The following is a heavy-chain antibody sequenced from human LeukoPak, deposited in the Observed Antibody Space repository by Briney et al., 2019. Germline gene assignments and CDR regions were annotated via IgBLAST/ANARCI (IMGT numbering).Heavy chain of an antibody. J-gene: IGHJ3*02. Sequence: ASVTVSFMASGYTFTSYDMNWVRQATGQGLEWMGWMNPNSGNTGYAQKFQGRVTMTRNTSISTAYMELSSLRSEDTAVYYCAHAERNWSWRWEVACEIWGQGTMVTVSS. CDR2: MNPNSGNT. CDR3: AHAERNWSWRWEVACEI. CDR1: GYTFTSYD. D-gene: IGHD1-1*01. V-gene: IGHV1-8*02.